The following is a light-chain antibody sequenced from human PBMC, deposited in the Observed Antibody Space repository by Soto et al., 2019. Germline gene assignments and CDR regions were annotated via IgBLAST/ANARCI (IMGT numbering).Light chain of an antibody. CDR3: QQYNNWPQT. V-gene: IGKV3-15*01. CDR1: QSVSSN. Sequence: EIVMTQSPXTLSVSPGERATLSCRASQSVSSNLAWYQQKPGQAPRLLIYGASTRATGIPARFSGSGSGTEFTLTISSLQSEDFAVYYCQQYNNWPQTFGQGTKVEIQ. CDR2: GAS. J-gene: IGKJ1*01.